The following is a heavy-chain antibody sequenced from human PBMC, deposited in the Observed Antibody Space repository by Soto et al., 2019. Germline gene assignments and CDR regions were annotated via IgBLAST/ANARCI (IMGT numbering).Heavy chain of an antibody. V-gene: IGHV3-21*01. CDR1: GFTFSSYS. CDR3: ARGSDGSGSYYKRGHWFDP. D-gene: IGHD3-10*01. CDR2: ISSSSSYI. J-gene: IGHJ5*02. Sequence: PGGSLRLSCAASGFTFSSYSMNWVRQAPGKGLEWVSSISSSSSYIYYADSVKGRFTISRDNAKNSLYLQMNSLRAEDTAVYYCARGSDGSGSYYKRGHWFDPWGQGTLVTVSS.